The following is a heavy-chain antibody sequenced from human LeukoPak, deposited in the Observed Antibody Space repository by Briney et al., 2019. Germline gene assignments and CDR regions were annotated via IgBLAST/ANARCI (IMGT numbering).Heavy chain of an antibody. D-gene: IGHD2-21*02. CDR2: ISSSGSTI. CDR3: ARVGVTGFRNYYIDV. CDR1: GFTFSSYE. Sequence: TGGSLRLSCAASGFTFSSYEMNWVRQAPGKGLEWVSYISSSGSTIYYADSVKGRFTISRDNAKNSLYLQMNSLRAEDTAVYYCARVGVTGFRNYYIDVWGKGTTVTVSS. V-gene: IGHV3-48*03. J-gene: IGHJ6*03.